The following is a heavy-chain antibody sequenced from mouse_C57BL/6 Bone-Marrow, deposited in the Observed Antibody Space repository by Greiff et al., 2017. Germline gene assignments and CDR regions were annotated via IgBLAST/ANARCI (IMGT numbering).Heavy chain of an antibody. CDR2: ISDGGSYT. D-gene: IGHD1-1*01. V-gene: IGHV5-4*01. Sequence: EVMLMESGGGLVKPGGSLKLSCAASGFTFSSYAMSWVRQTPEKRLEWVATISDGGSYTYYPDNVKGRFTISRDNAKNNLYLQMSHLKSEDTAMYYCARDYVNYYGGSDFYAMDDGGKGTSVTVSS. CDR1: GFTFSSYA. CDR3: ARDYVNYYGGSDFYAMDD. J-gene: IGHJ4*01.